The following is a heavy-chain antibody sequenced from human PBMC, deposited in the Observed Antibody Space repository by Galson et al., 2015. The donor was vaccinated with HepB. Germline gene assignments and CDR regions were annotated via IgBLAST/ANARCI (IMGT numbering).Heavy chain of an antibody. CDR1: GYSFPSYW. J-gene: IGHJ1*01. CDR3: ARHGGGDYEYFQH. V-gene: IGHV5-10-1*01. CDR2: IDPSDSPT. Sequence: QSGAEVTKPGESLRISCQGSGYSFPSYWISWVRQTPGKGLEWMGRIDPSDSPTNYSPSFQGHVTISANTSISTAYLQWSSLKASDTAMYYCARHGGGDYEYFQHWGQGTLVTVSS. D-gene: IGHD4-17*01.